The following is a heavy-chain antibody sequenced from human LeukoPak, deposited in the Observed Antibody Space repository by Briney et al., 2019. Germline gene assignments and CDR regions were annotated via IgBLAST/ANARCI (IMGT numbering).Heavy chain of an antibody. CDR3: ATGRRLRGVTSDYWYFDL. CDR1: GGSISSSSYY. CDR2: IYYSGST. D-gene: IGHD3-10*01. V-gene: IGHV4-39*01. Sequence: PSETLSLTCTVSGGSISSSSYYWGWIRQPPGKGLEWIGSIYYSGSTYYNPSLKSRVTISVDTSKNQFSLKLSSVTAADTAVYYCATGRRLRGVTSDYWYFDLWGRGTLVTVSS. J-gene: IGHJ2*01.